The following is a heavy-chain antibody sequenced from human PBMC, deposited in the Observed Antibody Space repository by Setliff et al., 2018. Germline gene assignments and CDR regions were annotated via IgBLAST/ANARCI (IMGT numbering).Heavy chain of an antibody. CDR3: AKRDGGYPSDS. CDR2: IYTSWST. J-gene: IGHJ4*02. D-gene: IGHD2-15*01. Sequence: SETLSLTCTVSGDSISSRPFYWGWFRQPAGKELEWIGQIYTSWSTNYNPSLKSRVTISLDKSKNQFSLSLTSVTAADTAVYYCAKRDGGYPSDSWGQGILVTVSS. CDR1: GDSISSRPFY. V-gene: IGHV4-61*05.